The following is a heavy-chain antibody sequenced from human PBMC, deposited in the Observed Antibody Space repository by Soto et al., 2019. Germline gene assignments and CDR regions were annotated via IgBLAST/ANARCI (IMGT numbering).Heavy chain of an antibody. Sequence: GASVKVSCKASGYTFTGYYMHWVRQAPGQGLEWKGWINPNSGGTNYAQKFQGWVTMTRDTSISTAYLELSRLRSDDTAVYYFARDVGGFGELFDPHYYGMDVWGQGTTVTVSS. D-gene: IGHD3-10*01. CDR1: GYTFTGYY. V-gene: IGHV1-2*04. CDR3: ARDVGGFGELFDPHYYGMDV. CDR2: INPNSGGT. J-gene: IGHJ6*02.